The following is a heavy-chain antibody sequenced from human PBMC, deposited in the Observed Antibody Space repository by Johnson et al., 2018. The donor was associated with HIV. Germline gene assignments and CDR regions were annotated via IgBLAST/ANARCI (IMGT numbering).Heavy chain of an antibody. CDR2: IRSKTYGGTT. V-gene: IGHV3-49*04. CDR1: GFTFDDYA. CDR3: ARAYYDSRGYYPHAFHV. J-gene: IGHJ3*01. Sequence: VQLVESGGGLVQPGRSLRLSCTASGFTFDDYAMNWVRQAPGKGLEWVSFIRSKTYGGTTDYAASVKGRFTISRDDSKSIAYLQMNSLKTEDTAVYYCARAYYDSRGYYPHAFHVWGQGTVVTVSA. D-gene: IGHD3-22*01.